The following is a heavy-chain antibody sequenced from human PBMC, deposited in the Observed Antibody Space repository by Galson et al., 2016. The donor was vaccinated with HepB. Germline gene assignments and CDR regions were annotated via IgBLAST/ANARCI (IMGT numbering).Heavy chain of an antibody. CDR2: INYSGST. V-gene: IGHV4-39*01. D-gene: IGHD2-2*01. Sequence: SETLSLTCTVSGGSISSSSSYWGWIRQPPGKGLEWIGSINYSGSTYYNPSLQSRVTISVDTSKNQFSLKLSSVTAADTAVYYCATPRYCSSTSCKHFDYWGQGTLVTVSS. CDR3: ATPRYCSSTSCKHFDY. CDR1: GGSISSSSSY. J-gene: IGHJ4*02.